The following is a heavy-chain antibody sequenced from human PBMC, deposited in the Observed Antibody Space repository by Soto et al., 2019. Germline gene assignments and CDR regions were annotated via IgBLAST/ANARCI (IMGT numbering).Heavy chain of an antibody. Sequence: ASVKVSCKASEYTFANYPMHWVRQAPGQRLEWMGWINAGNGNTIYSQKFQGRVAFTSDTSASTAYMELSSLRSEDTAVYYCARTRVWSGYDYYYYYGMDVWGQGTTVTVSS. D-gene: IGHD5-12*01. CDR1: EYTFANYP. CDR3: ARTRVWSGYDYYYYYGMDV. J-gene: IGHJ6*02. CDR2: INAGNGNT. V-gene: IGHV1-3*01.